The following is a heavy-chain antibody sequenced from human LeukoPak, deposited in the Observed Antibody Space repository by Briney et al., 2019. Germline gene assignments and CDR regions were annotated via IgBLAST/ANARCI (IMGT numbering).Heavy chain of an antibody. Sequence: GGSLRLSCAASGFTFSSYAMSWVRQAPGKGLEWVSTINGGGVNTHYADSVGGRFTISRDNSKNTLFLQMNGLRDEDTAVYYCAKDLYSNYGPADYWGQGNLVTVSS. V-gene: IGHV3-23*01. D-gene: IGHD4-11*01. J-gene: IGHJ4*02. CDR1: GFTFSSYA. CDR3: AKDLYSNYGPADY. CDR2: INGGGVNT.